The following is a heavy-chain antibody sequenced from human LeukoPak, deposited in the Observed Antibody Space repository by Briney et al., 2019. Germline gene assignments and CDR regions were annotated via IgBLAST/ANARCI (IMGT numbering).Heavy chain of an antibody. V-gene: IGHV3-7*01. Sequence: GRSLRLSCAASGFTFSSYWMSWVRQAPGKGLEWVANIKQEGSEKYCVDSVKGRFTISRDNAKNSLYLQMNSLRAEDTAVYYCARDKSYGDSSDYWGQGTLVTVSS. CDR3: ARDKSYGDSSDY. CDR1: GFTFSSYW. D-gene: IGHD4-17*01. J-gene: IGHJ4*02. CDR2: IKQEGSEK.